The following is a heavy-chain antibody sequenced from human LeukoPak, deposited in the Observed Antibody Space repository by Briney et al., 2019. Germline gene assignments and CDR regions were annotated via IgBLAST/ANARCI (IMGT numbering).Heavy chain of an antibody. Sequence: PSVTLSLTCTVSGGSISSSSYYWGWIRQPPGKGLEWIGSIYYSGSTYYNPSLKSRVTISVDTSKNQFSLKLSSVTAADTAVYYCARHRYYFDYWGQGTLVIVSS. V-gene: IGHV4-39*01. CDR3: ARHRYYFDY. CDR2: IYYSGST. J-gene: IGHJ4*02. CDR1: GGSISSSSYY.